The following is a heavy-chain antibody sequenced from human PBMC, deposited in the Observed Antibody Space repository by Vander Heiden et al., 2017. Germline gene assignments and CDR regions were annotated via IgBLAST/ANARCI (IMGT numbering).Heavy chain of an antibody. CDR2: IKHSGST. CDR1: GGSFSGYY. Sequence: QVQLQQWGAGLLKPSATLSLTCAVSGGSFSGYYWSRISRPPGKGLEWIGEIKHSGSTNYNPSLKSRVTISVDTSKNQFSLKLSSVTAADTAVYYCASTTNYYDSPMKVDYFDYWGQGTLVTVSS. V-gene: IGHV4-34*01. D-gene: IGHD3-22*01. J-gene: IGHJ4*02. CDR3: ASTTNYYDSPMKVDYFDY.